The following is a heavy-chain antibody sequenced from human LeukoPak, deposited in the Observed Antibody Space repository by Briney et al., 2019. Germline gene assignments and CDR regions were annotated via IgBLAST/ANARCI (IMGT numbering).Heavy chain of an antibody. CDR3: ARVVVRGVIIGGLDY. Sequence: ASVKVSCEASGYTFTSYYMHWVRQAPGQGLEWMGIINPSGGSTSYAQKFQGRVTMTRDMSTSTVYMELSSLRSEDTAVYYCARVVVRGVIIGGLDYWGQGTLVTVSS. J-gene: IGHJ4*02. D-gene: IGHD3-10*01. CDR1: GYTFTSYY. V-gene: IGHV1-46*01. CDR2: INPSGGST.